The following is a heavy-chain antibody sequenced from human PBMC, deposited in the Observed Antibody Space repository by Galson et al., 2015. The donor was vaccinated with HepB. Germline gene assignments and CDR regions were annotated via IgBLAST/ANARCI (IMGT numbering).Heavy chain of an antibody. V-gene: IGHV3-64*02. J-gene: IGHJ4*02. CDR3: ARARGYSDNDYGTHLDY. CDR1: GFTFSSYA. Sequence: SLRLSCAGSGFTFSSYAMYWVRQAPGKGLEFLSSISSNGGTTYYADSVKGRLTISRDNSKNTLYLQMGSLRVEDMALYYCARARGYSDNDYGTHLDYWGQGTPVTVSS. CDR2: ISSNGGTT. D-gene: IGHD5-12*01.